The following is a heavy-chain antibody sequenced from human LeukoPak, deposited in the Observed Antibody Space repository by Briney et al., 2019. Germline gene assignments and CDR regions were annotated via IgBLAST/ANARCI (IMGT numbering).Heavy chain of an antibody. Sequence: GSXXXXYWSWIRQPPGKGMEWIGEINHSGSTNYNPSLKSRVTISVDTSKNQFSLKLSSVTAADTAVYYCARGFKSEFYYFDYWGQGTLVTVSS. CDR1: GSXXXXY. J-gene: IGHJ4*02. V-gene: IGHV4-34*01. D-gene: IGHD3-3*01. CDR3: ARGFKSEFYYFDY. CDR2: INHSGST.